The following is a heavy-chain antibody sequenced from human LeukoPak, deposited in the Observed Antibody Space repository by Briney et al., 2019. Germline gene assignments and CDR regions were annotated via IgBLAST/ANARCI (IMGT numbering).Heavy chain of an antibody. J-gene: IGHJ3*02. CDR3: ARQRSGSWYLDAFDI. D-gene: IGHD6-13*01. CDR2: IYPGDSDT. V-gene: IGHV5-51*01. Sequence: GESLTISCKGSGYSFISYWIGWVRQMPGKGLEWMGIIYPGDSDTRYSPSFQGQVTISADKSISTAYLQWSSLKASDTAMYYCARQRSGSWYLDAFDIWGQGTMVTVSS. CDR1: GYSFISYW.